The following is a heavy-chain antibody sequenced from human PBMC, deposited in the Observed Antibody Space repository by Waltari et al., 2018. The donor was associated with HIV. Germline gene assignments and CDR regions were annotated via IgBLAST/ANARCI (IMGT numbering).Heavy chain of an antibody. CDR1: GFTFDDYA. J-gene: IGHJ6*02. D-gene: IGHD3-10*01. CDR2: ISWNSGSI. V-gene: IGHV3-9*01. Sequence: EVQLVESGGGLVQPGRSLRLSCAASGFTFDDYAMHWVRQAPGEGVEGVSGISWNSGSIGYADSVKGRFTISRDNAKNSLYLQMNSLRAEDTALYYCAKGTAEYYGSGRLGVWGQGTTVTVSS. CDR3: AKGTAEYYGSGRLGV.